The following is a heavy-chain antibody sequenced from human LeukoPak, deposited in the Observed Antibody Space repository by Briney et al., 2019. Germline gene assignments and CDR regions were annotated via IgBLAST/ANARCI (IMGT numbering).Heavy chain of an antibody. V-gene: IGHV4-34*01. Sequence: PSETLSLTCAVYGGSFSGYYWSWIRQPPGKGLERIGEINHSGSTNYNPSLKSRVTISVDTSKNQFSLKLSSVTAADTAVYYCARQGMTTATFDYWGQGTLVTVSS. CDR2: INHSGST. J-gene: IGHJ4*02. D-gene: IGHD4-17*01. CDR3: ARQGMTTATFDY. CDR1: GGSFSGYY.